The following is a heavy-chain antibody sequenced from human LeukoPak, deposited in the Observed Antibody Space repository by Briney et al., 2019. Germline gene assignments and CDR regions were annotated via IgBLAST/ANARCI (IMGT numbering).Heavy chain of an antibody. V-gene: IGHV4-39*07. Sequence: SETLSLTCSVSGGSISSSSYYWGWIRQPPGKGLEWIGTISYSGSTYYNPSLKSRVTMSVDTSKNQFSLKLSSVTAVDTAVYYCARTSSGSYRYYYYGMDVWGQGTTVTVSS. CDR3: ARTSSGSYRYYYYGMDV. CDR1: GGSISSSSYY. D-gene: IGHD1-26*01. J-gene: IGHJ6*02. CDR2: ISYSGST.